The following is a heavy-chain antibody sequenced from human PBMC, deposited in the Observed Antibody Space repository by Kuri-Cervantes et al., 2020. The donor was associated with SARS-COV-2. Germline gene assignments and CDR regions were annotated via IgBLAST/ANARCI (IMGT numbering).Heavy chain of an antibody. CDR2: TNSDGIST. CDR1: GFPFRSYW. V-gene: IGHV3-74*01. Sequence: GGSLRLSCAASGFPFRSYWMHWVRQAPGKGLVWVSRTNSDGISTSYADSVKGRFTISRDNAKNTLYLQLNSLGAEDTAVYYCARGGVVTADWYFDLWGRGTLVTDSS. CDR3: ARGGVVTADWYFDL. J-gene: IGHJ2*01. D-gene: IGHD2-21*02.